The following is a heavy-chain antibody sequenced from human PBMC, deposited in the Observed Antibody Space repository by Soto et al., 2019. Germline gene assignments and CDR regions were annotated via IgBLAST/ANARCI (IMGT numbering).Heavy chain of an antibody. V-gene: IGHV3-23*01. Sequence: GGSLRLSCAASGFTFSSYAMSWVRQAPGKGLEWVSAISGSGGSTYYADSVKGRFTISRDNSKNTLYLQMNSLRAEDTAVYYYANSLGGSSWYGYYYYGMAVWGQGTRVTVSS. CDR2: ISGSGGST. J-gene: IGHJ6*02. CDR1: GFTFSSYA. CDR3: ANSLGGSSWYGYYYYGMAV. D-gene: IGHD6-13*01.